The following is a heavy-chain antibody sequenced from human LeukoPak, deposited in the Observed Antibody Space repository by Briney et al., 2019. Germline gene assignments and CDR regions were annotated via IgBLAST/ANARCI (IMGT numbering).Heavy chain of an antibody. CDR2: IYYSGST. D-gene: IGHD3-10*01. CDR3: ARGSPLLWFGELLKGVPKGGWFDP. V-gene: IGHV4-59*01. J-gene: IGHJ5*02. CDR1: GGSISSYY. Sequence: SETLSLTCTVSGGSISSYYWSWIRQPPGKGLEWIGYIYYSGSTNYNPSLKSRVTISVDTSKNQFSLKVRSVTAADTAVYYCARGSPLLWFGELLKGVPKGGWFDPWGQGTLVTVSS.